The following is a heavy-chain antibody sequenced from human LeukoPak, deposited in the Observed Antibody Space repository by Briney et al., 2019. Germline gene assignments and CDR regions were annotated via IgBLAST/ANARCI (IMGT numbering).Heavy chain of an antibody. Sequence: SETLSLTCTVSGGSISSGSYYWSWIRQPAGKGLEWTGRIYTSGSTNYNPSLKSRVTISVDTSKNQFSLKLSSVTAADTAVYYCARDASKLGYCSSTSCLWGQGTLVTVSS. V-gene: IGHV4-61*02. CDR2: IYTSGST. CDR3: ARDASKLGYCSSTSCL. CDR1: GGSISSGSYY. D-gene: IGHD2-2*01. J-gene: IGHJ4*02.